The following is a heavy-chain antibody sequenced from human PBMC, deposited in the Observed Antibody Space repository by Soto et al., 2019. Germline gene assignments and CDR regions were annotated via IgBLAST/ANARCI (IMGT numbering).Heavy chain of an antibody. Sequence: HPGGSLRLSCAASGFTVSSKYMSWVRQAPGKGLEWVSLIQSGGPTYYADSVKGRFTISRDTSENTLHLQMDSLRAEDTAVYYCARDDVRCDGGRCYGVPLDVWGKATTVTGSS. CDR3: ARDDVRCDGGRCYGVPLDV. V-gene: IGHV3-66*01. CDR1: GFTVSSKY. J-gene: IGHJ6*04. CDR2: IQSGGPT. D-gene: IGHD2-15*01.